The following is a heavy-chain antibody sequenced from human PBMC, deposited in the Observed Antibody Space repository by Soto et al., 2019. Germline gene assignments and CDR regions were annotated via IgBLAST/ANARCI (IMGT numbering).Heavy chain of an antibody. CDR3: AKGGRVTTRGDVDY. CDR1: GFTFSSYA. D-gene: IGHD4-17*01. Sequence: EVQLLESGGGLVQPGGSLRLSCAASGFTFSSYAMSWVRQAPGKGMEWVSAISGSGGSTYYADSVKGRFTISRDNSKNTLYLQMNSLRAEDTAVYYCAKGGRVTTRGDVDYWGQGTLVTVSS. CDR2: ISGSGGST. J-gene: IGHJ4*02. V-gene: IGHV3-23*01.